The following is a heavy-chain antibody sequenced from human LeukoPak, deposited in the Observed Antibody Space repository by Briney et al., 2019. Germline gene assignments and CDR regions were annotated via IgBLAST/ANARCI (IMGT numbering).Heavy chain of an antibody. V-gene: IGHV3-23*01. Sequence: GGSLRLSCAASGFTFSSYAMNWVRQAPGKGLKWVSGISESGAVTHYADSVKGRFTISRDNSKTTVFLQMNSLRAEDTAVYYCAVSVRFERVWHYFNNWGQGTQVTVSS. CDR2: ISESGAVT. J-gene: IGHJ4*02. CDR1: GFTFSSYA. CDR3: AVSVRFERVWHYFNN. D-gene: IGHD3-9*01.